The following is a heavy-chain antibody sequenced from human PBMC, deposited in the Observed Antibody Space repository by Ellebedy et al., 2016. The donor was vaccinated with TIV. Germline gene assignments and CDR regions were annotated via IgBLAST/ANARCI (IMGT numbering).Heavy chain of an antibody. CDR2: INPNSGGT. J-gene: IGHJ4*02. Sequence: AASVKVSCKASGYTFTDYYMHWVRQAPGQGLEWMGWINPNSGGTTYAQKFQGWVTMTRDTSITTAYMELRRLRSDDTAVYYCARGMRQGLWWPYFDYWGQGTLVTVFS. CDR3: ARGMRQGLWWPYFDY. V-gene: IGHV1-2*04. CDR1: GYTFTDYY. D-gene: IGHD2-21*01.